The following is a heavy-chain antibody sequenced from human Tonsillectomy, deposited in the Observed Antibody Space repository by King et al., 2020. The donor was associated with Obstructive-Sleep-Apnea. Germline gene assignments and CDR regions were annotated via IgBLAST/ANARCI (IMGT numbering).Heavy chain of an antibody. D-gene: IGHD6-13*01. CDR3: ARGHPYSTSWYYFDQ. CDR1: GFTFRSCD. CDR2: IWYDGSIK. Sequence: VQLVESGGGVVQPGRSLRLSCVGSGFTFRSCDMHWVRQAPGKGLEWVAGIWYDGSIKYYADSVKGRFTISRDNSKNTLYLQMNSLRAEDTALYYCARGHPYSTSWYYFDQWGQGTLVTVSS. V-gene: IGHV3-33*01. J-gene: IGHJ4*02.